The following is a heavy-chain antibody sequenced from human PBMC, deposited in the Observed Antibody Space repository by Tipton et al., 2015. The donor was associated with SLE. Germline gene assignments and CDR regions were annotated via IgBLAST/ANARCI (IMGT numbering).Heavy chain of an antibody. CDR1: GFTFDDYA. CDR3: AKNRGTSWRGDYFDD. V-gene: IGHV3-43D*03. Sequence: SLRLSCAASGFTFDDYAMHWVRQIPWKGLEWVSIITWDGGTTYYTDSVKGRFTISRDNSKNSLYLQMSSLRAEDTALYYCAKNRGTSWRGDYFDDGGQGTRVTVSS. D-gene: IGHD6-13*01. CDR2: ITWDGGTT. J-gene: IGHJ4*02.